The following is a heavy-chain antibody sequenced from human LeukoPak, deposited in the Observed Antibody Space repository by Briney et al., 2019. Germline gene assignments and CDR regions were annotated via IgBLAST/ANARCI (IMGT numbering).Heavy chain of an antibody. D-gene: IGHD5-18*01. CDR3: ARDRHTAMVYYYYYMDV. V-gene: IGHV3-23*01. CDR2: ISDSPDIT. J-gene: IGHJ6*03. Sequence: GGSLRLSCVASGFTFSSYAMNWVRQAPGKGLEWLSLISDSPDITYYADSVKGRFTISRDNSKNTLYLQMNSLRDEDTAVYYCARDRHTAMVYYYYYMDVWGTGTTVTVSS. CDR1: GFTFSSYA.